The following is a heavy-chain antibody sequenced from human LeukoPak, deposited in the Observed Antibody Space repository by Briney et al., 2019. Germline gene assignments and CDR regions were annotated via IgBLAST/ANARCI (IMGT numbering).Heavy chain of an antibody. J-gene: IGHJ4*02. CDR1: GFTFSNYA. CDR2: ISGNGGST. D-gene: IGHD6-19*01. Sequence: PGGSLRLSCAASGFTFSNYAMHWVRQVPGQGPEYVSVISGNGGSTYYANSVKGRFTISRDNSKNTLYLQMGSLTVEDMAVYYCAREVRQWLVDYWGQGTLVTVSS. V-gene: IGHV3-64*01. CDR3: AREVRQWLVDY.